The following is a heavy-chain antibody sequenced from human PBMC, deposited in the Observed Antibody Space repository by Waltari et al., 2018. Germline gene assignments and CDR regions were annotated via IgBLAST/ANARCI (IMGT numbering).Heavy chain of an antibody. CDR3: ARAPYYDYVWGSYRPRDDAFDI. CDR2: IYTSGST. CDR1: GGSLSSSY. D-gene: IGHD3-16*02. V-gene: IGHV4-4*07. J-gene: IGHJ3*02. Sequence: QVQLQESGPGLVKPSETLSLTCTVSGGSLSSSYWRWIRQPAGTGLEWIGRIYTSGSTNYNPSLKSRVTMSVDTSKNQFSLKLSSVTAADTAVYYCARAPYYDYVWGSYRPRDDAFDIWGQGTMVTVSS.